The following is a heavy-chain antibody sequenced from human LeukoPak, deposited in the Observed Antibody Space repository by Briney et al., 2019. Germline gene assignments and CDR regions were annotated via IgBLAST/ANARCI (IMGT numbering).Heavy chain of an antibody. J-gene: IGHJ6*02. CDR1: GGSISSYY. CDR3: ARHSSGWSYYYYGMDV. Sequence: SETLSLTCTVSGGSISSYYWSWLRQPPGKGLEWIGYIYYSGSTNYNPSLKSRVTISVDTSKNQFSLKLSSVTAADTAVYYCARHSSGWSYYYYGMDVWGQGTTVTVSS. CDR2: IYYSGST. V-gene: IGHV4-59*08. D-gene: IGHD6-19*01.